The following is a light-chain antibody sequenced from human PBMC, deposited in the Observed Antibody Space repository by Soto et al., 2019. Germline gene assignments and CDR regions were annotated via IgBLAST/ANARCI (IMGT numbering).Light chain of an antibody. CDR1: QVISNY. CDR2: TAS. V-gene: IGKV1-27*01. Sequence: DIQMTQSPSSLSASVGDRVTITCRASQVISNYLAWYQQKPGRVPKLLIYTASTLQSGVPSRFSGSVSGTDFTLTISSLQPEDVATYYCQKYDSAPLIFGGGTKVEIK. J-gene: IGKJ4*01. CDR3: QKYDSAPLI.